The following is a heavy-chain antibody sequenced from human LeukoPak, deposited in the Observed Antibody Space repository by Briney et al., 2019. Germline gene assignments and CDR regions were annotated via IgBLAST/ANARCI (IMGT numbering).Heavy chain of an antibody. Sequence: PGGSLRLSCAASGFTFSSYWMHWVRQAPGKGLVWVSRINTDGSSTTYADSVKGRFTISRDNAKNTLYLQMNSLRAEDTAVYYCARDIYSKNGDDFWAQGTLVTVSS. CDR1: GFTFSSYW. V-gene: IGHV3-74*01. J-gene: IGHJ4*02. CDR3: ARDIYSKNGDDF. D-gene: IGHD4-11*01. CDR2: INTDGSST.